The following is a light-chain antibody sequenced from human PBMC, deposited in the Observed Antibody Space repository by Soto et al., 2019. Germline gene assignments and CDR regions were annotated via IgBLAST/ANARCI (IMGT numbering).Light chain of an antibody. CDR1: QSSRSW. J-gene: IGKJ5*01. CDR2: AAS. V-gene: IGKV1-12*01. Sequence: DLQMTQSPASLSASVDDRATMXXRASQSSRSWVAGYQQKPGTAPQLXIYAASSLQRWGPSRFSGRGSGTDFTLSSSSVQPAAFATYFCPQSTMDPSTFGPGTRLEIK. CDR3: PQSTMDPST.